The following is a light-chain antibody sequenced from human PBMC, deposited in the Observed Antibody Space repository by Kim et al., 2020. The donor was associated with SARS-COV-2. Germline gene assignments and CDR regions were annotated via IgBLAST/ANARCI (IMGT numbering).Light chain of an antibody. CDR1: SSNIGNNY. CDR2: DNN. Sequence: QPVLTQPPSVSAAPGQKVTISCSGSSSNIGNNYVSWYQQLPGTAPKLLIYDNNKRPSGIPDRFSGSKSGTSATLGITGLQTGDEADYYCGTWDSSLSAKVFGGGTKLIVL. J-gene: IGLJ3*02. V-gene: IGLV1-51*01. CDR3: GTWDSSLSAKV.